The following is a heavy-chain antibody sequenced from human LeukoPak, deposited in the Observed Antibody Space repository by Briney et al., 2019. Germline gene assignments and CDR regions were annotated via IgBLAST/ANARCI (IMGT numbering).Heavy chain of an antibody. CDR1: GYTFTGYY. CDR2: INPNSGGT. J-gene: IGHJ6*02. V-gene: IGHV1-2*02. CDR3: ARAAGTAGYCSSTSCYRYYYGIDV. Sequence: ASVKVSCKASGYTFTGYYMHWVRQAPGQGLEWMGWINPNSGGTNYAQKFQGRVTMTRDTSISTAYMELSRLRSDDTAVYYCARAAGTAGYCSSTSCYRYYYGIDVWGQGTTVTVSS. D-gene: IGHD2-2*03.